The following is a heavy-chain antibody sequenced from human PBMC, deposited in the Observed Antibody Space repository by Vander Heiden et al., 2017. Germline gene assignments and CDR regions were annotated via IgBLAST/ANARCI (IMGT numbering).Heavy chain of an antibody. J-gene: IGHJ3*01. D-gene: IGHD1-26*01. CDR3: VKDVGAAGSSFDV. CDR2: ISWNAGKV. CDR1: GFSFAAYG. V-gene: IGHV3-9*01. Sequence: EVQLVESGGGLVQPGRSLIPACAASGFSFAAYGMQWVRQAPGKGLGWVAGISWNAGKVHYADSVKGRFTISRDNAKKSLYLQMNSLRAEDTALFYCVKDVGAAGSSFDVWGQGTMVTVSS.